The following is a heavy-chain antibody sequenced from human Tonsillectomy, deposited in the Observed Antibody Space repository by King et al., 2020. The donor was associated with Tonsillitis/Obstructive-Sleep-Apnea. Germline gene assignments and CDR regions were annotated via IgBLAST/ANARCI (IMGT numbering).Heavy chain of an antibody. CDR3: ARGRTSGSYQSWFDP. J-gene: IGHJ5*02. V-gene: IGHV5-51*01. CDR1: GYSFTSYW. D-gene: IGHD1-26*01. CDR2: IWPGDSDT. Sequence: VQLVESGAEVKKPGESLKISCKGSGYSFTSYWIGWVRQMPGKGLEWMGIIWPGDSDTRYSPSFQGHVTISADKSSSTAYLQWSSLKASDTAMYYCARGRTSGSYQSWFDPWGQGTLVTVSS.